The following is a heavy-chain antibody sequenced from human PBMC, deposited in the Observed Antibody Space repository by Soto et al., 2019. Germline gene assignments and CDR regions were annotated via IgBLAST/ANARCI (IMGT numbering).Heavy chain of an antibody. Sequence: QVQLQQWGAGLVKPSETLSLSCAVYGQSFSGHSWAWIRQPPGKGLEWIGEINESGGTYYNPSLKSRVTNSTETSKNQFSLKLSSVSAADTAAYFCARGSGIVALPGELEDVKYDYWGQGTLVNVSS. V-gene: IGHV4-34*01. CDR2: INESGGT. J-gene: IGHJ4*02. CDR1: GQSFSGHS. CDR3: ARGSGIVALPGELEDVKYDY. D-gene: IGHD1-1*01.